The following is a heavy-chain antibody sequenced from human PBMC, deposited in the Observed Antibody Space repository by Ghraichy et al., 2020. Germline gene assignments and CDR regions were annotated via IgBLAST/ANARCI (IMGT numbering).Heavy chain of an antibody. CDR3: AREGVVVPTANPFDY. D-gene: IGHD2-2*01. Sequence: GESLNISCAASGFTFSSYSMNWVRQAPGKGLEWVSSISSSSSYIYYADSVKGRFTISRDNAKNSLFLQMNSLRADDTAVYYCAREGVVVPTANPFDYWGQGTLVTVSS. V-gene: IGHV3-21*01. J-gene: IGHJ4*02. CDR2: ISSSSSYI. CDR1: GFTFSSYS.